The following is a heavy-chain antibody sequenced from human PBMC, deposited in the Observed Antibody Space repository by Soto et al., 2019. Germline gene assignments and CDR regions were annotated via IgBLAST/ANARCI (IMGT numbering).Heavy chain of an antibody. D-gene: IGHD3-10*01. J-gene: IGHJ4*02. Sequence: EVQLVESGGGLVKPGGSLRLSCAASGFTLNNYSMNWVRQAPGKGLEWVSSTSSSSSYIYYTDSVKGRFTISRDNAKNSLYLQMNSLRAEDTAVYYCASLSRFALDYWGQGTLVTVSS. CDR3: ASLSRFALDY. CDR2: TSSSSSYI. V-gene: IGHV3-21*01. CDR1: GFTLNNYS.